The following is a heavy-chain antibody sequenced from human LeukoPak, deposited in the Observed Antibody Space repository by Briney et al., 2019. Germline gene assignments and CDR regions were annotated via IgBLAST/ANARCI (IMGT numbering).Heavy chain of an antibody. CDR2: IYSGGST. Sequence: GGSLRLSCAASGFTVSSNYMSWVRQAPGKGLEWVSVIYSGGSTYYADSVKGRFTISRDNSKNTLYLQMNSLRAEDTAVYYCARVASDYCDSSGYRSPLWFDPWGQGTLVTVSS. CDR3: ARVASDYCDSSGYRSPLWFDP. J-gene: IGHJ5*02. CDR1: GFTVSSNY. V-gene: IGHV3-66*01. D-gene: IGHD3-22*01.